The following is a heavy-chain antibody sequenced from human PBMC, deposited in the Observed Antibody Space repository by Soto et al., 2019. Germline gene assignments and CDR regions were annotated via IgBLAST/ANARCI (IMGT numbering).Heavy chain of an antibody. J-gene: IGHJ6*03. CDR2: MNPNSGNT. CDR1: GYTFTSYD. D-gene: IGHD6-13*01. V-gene: IGHV1-8*01. CDR3: ARGPGSWYYYYMDV. Sequence: QVQLVQSGAEVKKPGASVKVSCKASGYTFTSYDINWVRQATGQGLEWMGWMNPNSGNTGYAQKFQGRITITRNTSISTAYMELSSLRSEDTAVYYCARGPGSWYYYYMDVWGKGTTVTVSS.